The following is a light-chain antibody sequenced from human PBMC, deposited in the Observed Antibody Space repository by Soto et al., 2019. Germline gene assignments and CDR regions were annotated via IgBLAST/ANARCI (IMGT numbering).Light chain of an antibody. CDR2: AAS. V-gene: IGKV1-27*01. CDR3: QKYNSAPLT. Sequence: DIQMTQSPSSLSASVGDRVTITCRASQGISSYLAWYQQKPGKVPKVLIYAASTLQSGVPSRFSGSGSGTDFTLTISSLQPEDAATYYCQKYNSAPLTFGGGTKVEIE. CDR1: QGISSY. J-gene: IGKJ4*01.